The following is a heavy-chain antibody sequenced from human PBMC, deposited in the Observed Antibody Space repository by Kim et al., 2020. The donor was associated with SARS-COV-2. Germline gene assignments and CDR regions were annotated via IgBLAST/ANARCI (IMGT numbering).Heavy chain of an antibody. V-gene: IGHV5-10-1*01. D-gene: IGHD2-15*01. Sequence: GASLKISCQGSGYDFTNYWITWVRQMPGKGLEWMGRIDPSDSFTNYSPSFQVHVTISVDKSITTTYLQWSTLKASDTAIYYCAREIVMVPAATGNWFDPWGQGTPVIVSS. J-gene: IGHJ5*02. CDR1: GYDFTNYW. CDR3: AREIVMVPAATGNWFDP. CDR2: IDPSDSFT.